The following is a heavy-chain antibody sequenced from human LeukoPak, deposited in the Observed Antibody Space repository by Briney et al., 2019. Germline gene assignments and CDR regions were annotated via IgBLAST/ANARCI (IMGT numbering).Heavy chain of an antibody. V-gene: IGHV1-2*02. D-gene: IGHD5-12*01. Sequence: ASVKVSCKASGYTFTDYYIHWVRQAPGQGLEWMAFVNPDSGDSYSAPKFQGRVTMTRDTSISTASMELKRLTSDDTAVYYRATGVATAFTYWGQGTLLTVSS. J-gene: IGHJ4*02. CDR1: GYTFTDYY. CDR2: VNPDSGDS. CDR3: ATGVATAFTY.